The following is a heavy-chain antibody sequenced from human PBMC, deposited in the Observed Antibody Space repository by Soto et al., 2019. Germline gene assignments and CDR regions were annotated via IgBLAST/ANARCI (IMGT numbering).Heavy chain of an antibody. D-gene: IGHD2-15*01. CDR3: ARGGLGYCSGGSCYSVHYYYYGMDV. CDR1: GFTFSSYS. J-gene: IGHJ6*02. CDR2: ISSSSSYI. V-gene: IGHV3-21*01. Sequence: PGGSLRLSCAASGFTFSSYSMNWVRQAPGKGLEWVSSISSSSSYIYYADSVKGRFTISRDNAKNSLYLQMDSLRAEDTAVYYCARGGLGYCSGGSCYSVHYYYYGMDVWGQGTTVTVSS.